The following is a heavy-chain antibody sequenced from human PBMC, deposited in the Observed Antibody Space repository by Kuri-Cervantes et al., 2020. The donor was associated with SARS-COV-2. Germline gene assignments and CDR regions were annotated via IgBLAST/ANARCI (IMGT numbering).Heavy chain of an antibody. J-gene: IGHJ3*02. D-gene: IGHD3-10*01. V-gene: IGHV3-30*03. Sequence: GESLKISCAASGFTFSSYGMHWVRQAPGKGLEWVAVISYDGSNKYYADSVKGRFTISRDNSKNTLYLQMNSLRAEDTAVYYCASAGADAFDIWGQGTMVTVSS. CDR2: ISYDGSNK. CDR1: GFTFSSYG. CDR3: ASAGADAFDI.